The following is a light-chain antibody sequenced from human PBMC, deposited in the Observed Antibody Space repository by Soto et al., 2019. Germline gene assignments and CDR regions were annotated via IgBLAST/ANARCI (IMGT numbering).Light chain of an antibody. CDR1: QSVSSSY. V-gene: IGKV3-15*01. CDR2: GAS. CDR3: QQYNDWPPVIT. Sequence: IVLTQSPGTLSLSPGERATLSCRASQSVSSSYLAWYQQKPGQAPRLLIYGASTRATGIPARFSGSGSGTEFTLTISSLQSEDFAVYYCQQYNDWPPVITFGQGTRLEIK. J-gene: IGKJ5*01.